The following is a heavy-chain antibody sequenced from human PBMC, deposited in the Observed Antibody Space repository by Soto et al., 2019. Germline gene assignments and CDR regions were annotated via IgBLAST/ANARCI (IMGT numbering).Heavy chain of an antibody. D-gene: IGHD5-12*01. J-gene: IGHJ4*02. V-gene: IGHV4-39*01. CDR1: GGSISSSSYF. CDR2: IHYRGRT. Sequence: SETLSLTCTVSGGSISSSSYFWGWIRQPPGKGLEWIGNIHYRGRTYYNASLKSRVTISVDMSKNQFSLKVSSVTAADSAVYSCARGIGYYFDSWGQGTLVTVSS. CDR3: ARGIGYYFDS.